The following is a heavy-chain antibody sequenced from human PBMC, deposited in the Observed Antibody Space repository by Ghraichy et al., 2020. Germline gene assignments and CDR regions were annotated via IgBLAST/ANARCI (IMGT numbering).Heavy chain of an antibody. V-gene: IGHV1-18*04. CDR3: GKDDDHTVDY. CDR2: IGAYNGAT. Sequence: ASVKVSCKASGFTFTNYGFVWVRQAPGQGLEWMGWIGAYNGATNYAQKLQGRVTMTTDTSTSTAYMELRSLRSDDTAVYYCGKDDDHTVDYWGQGTLVTVSS. J-gene: IGHJ4*02. D-gene: IGHD1-14*01. CDR1: GFTFTNYG.